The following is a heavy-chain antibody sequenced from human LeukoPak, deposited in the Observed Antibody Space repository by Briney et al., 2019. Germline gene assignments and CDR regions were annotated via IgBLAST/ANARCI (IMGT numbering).Heavy chain of an antibody. Sequence: PGGSLRLSCAASGFTFSSDAMSGGRAAPGGGLWWVSAICGSGGITYYAESAKGGFTISRNNSKNTLYLQMNSLRAEDTAVYYCAKSPYYDILTGWGGHWYFDLWGRGTLVTVSS. D-gene: IGHD3-9*01. J-gene: IGHJ2*01. CDR3: AKSPYYDILTGWGGHWYFDL. CDR1: GFTFSSDA. CDR2: ICGSGGIT. V-gene: IGHV3-23*01.